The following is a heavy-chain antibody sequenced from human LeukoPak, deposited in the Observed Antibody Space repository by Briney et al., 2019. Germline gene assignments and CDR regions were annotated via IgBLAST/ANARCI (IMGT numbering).Heavy chain of an antibody. Sequence: GASVKVSCKASGYTFTSYGISWVRQAPGQGLEWMGWISAHNGNTNYAQKLQGRVTMTTDTSTSTAYMELRSLRSDDTAVYYCARDQSGSYPAPIVYWGQGTLVTVSS. CDR2: ISAHNGNT. CDR3: ARDQSGSYPAPIVY. D-gene: IGHD1-26*01. V-gene: IGHV1-18*01. J-gene: IGHJ4*02. CDR1: GYTFTSYG.